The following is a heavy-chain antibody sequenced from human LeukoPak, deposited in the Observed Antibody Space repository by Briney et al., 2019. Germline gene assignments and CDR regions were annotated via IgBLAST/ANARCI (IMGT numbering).Heavy chain of an antibody. CDR3: ARIQQQRTKDFDY. CDR1: GYSFTSYW. CDR2: IYPGDSDT. Sequence: GESLKISCKGSGYSFTSYWIGWVRQVPGKGLEWMGIIYPGDSDTRYSPSFQGQVTISADKSISTAYLQWSSLKASDTAMYYCARIQQQRTKDFDYWGQGTLVAVSS. D-gene: IGHD6-13*01. J-gene: IGHJ4*02. V-gene: IGHV5-51*01.